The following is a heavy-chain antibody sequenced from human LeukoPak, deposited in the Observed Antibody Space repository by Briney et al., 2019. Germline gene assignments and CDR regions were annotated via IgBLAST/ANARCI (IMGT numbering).Heavy chain of an antibody. D-gene: IGHD1-1*01. Sequence: SVKVSCKASGGTFSSYAIIWVRQAPGQGLEWMGGIIPIFGTANYAQKFQGRVTITTDESTSTAYMELSSLRSEDTAVYYCARVRVQDYYYYMDVWGKGTTVTVSS. CDR2: IIPIFGTA. CDR3: ARVRVQDYYYYMDV. CDR1: GGTFSSYA. V-gene: IGHV1-69*05. J-gene: IGHJ6*03.